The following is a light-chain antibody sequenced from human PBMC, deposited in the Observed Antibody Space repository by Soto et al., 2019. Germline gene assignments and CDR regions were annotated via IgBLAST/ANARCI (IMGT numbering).Light chain of an antibody. Sequence: DIVMTQSPDSLAVSLGERATINCRSSQSVLFSSNNKNYLAWYQQKQGQPPKLLIYWASTRESGVPDRFSGSGSGTDLTLTISSLQAEDVAVYYCQQYYTTPPWTFGQGTKLEIK. CDR3: QQYYTTPPWT. CDR1: QSVLFSSNNKNY. CDR2: WAS. J-gene: IGKJ2*02. V-gene: IGKV4-1*01.